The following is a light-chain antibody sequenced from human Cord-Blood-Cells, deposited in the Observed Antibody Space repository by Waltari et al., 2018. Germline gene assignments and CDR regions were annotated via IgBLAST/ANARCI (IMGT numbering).Light chain of an antibody. CDR3: QQYYSTPRT. V-gene: IGKV4-1*01. CDR1: QSVLYSSNNKNY. CDR2: WAS. Sequence: DIVMTQSPDSLAVSLGERPTINCKSSQSVLYSSNNKNYLAWYQQKPGQPPKLLIYWASTRESGVPDRCSGSGSGTDFTLTISSLQAEDVAVYYCQQYYSTPRTFGQGTKVEIK. J-gene: IGKJ1*01.